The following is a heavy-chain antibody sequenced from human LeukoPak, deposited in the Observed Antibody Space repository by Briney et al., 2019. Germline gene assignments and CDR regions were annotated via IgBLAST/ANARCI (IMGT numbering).Heavy chain of an antibody. CDR1: GFTFSSYG. Sequence: GGSLRLSCAASGFTFSSYGMSWVRQAPGKGLEWISGISGSGYTTFYADSVKGRFTISRDNSKSTLYLQMNSLRAEDTAVYYCAREPVAGTGWFDPWGQGTLVTVSS. CDR3: AREPVAGTGWFDP. V-gene: IGHV3-23*01. D-gene: IGHD6-19*01. J-gene: IGHJ5*02. CDR2: ISGSGYTT.